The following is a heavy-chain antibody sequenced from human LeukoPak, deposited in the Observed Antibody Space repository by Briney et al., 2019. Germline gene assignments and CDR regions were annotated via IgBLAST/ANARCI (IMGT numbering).Heavy chain of an antibody. Sequence: PSETLSPTCTVSGGSISSHSWSWIRQPAGKGLEWIGRIYSSGSTTYNPSLKSRVTMSVDTSKKQFSLRLSSVTAADTAIYYCARDHVSYDAFDIWGQGTMITVSS. CDR1: GGSISSHS. J-gene: IGHJ3*02. D-gene: IGHD5/OR15-5a*01. V-gene: IGHV4-4*07. CDR2: IYSSGST. CDR3: ARDHVSYDAFDI.